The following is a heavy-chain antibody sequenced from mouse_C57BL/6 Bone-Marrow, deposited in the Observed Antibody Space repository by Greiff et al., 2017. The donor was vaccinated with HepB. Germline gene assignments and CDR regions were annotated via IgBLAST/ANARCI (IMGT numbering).Heavy chain of an antibody. CDR2: IYPSDSET. Sequence: VQLQQPGAELVRPGSSVKLSCKASGYTFTSYWMDWVKQRPGQGLEWIGNIYPSDSETHYNQKFKDKVTLTVDKSSSTAYMQLSSLTSEDSAVYYCASLRRDWYFDVWGTGTTVTVSS. V-gene: IGHV1-61*01. CDR1: GYTFTSYW. D-gene: IGHD2-12*01. CDR3: ASLRRDWYFDV. J-gene: IGHJ1*03.